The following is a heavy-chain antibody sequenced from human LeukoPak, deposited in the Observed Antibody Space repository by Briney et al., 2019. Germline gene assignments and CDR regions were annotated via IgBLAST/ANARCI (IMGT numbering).Heavy chain of an antibody. CDR1: GFTFSSYG. CDR2: IWYDGSNK. J-gene: IGHJ4*02. CDR3: LKGGWATIGPPKD. D-gene: IGHD5-24*01. V-gene: IGHV3-30*18. Sequence: PGRSLRLSCAASGFTFSSYGMHWVRQAPGKGLEWVAVIWYDGSNKYYADSVKGRFTISRDNSKNTVYLHMNNLRPDDSAVYHCLKGGWATIGPPKDWGQGTLVSVSS.